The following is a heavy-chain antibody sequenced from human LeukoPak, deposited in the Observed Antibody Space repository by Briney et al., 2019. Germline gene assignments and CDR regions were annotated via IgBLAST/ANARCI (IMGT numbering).Heavy chain of an antibody. J-gene: IGHJ4*02. CDR2: MDEYGSDI. CDR1: GFTFTKFW. CDR3: ARPRGCGSARCNNFDY. V-gene: IGHV3-7*01. Sequence: GESLRLSCEASGFTFTKFWMSWVRQAPGKGLEWVAIMDEYGSDIFYVESVKGRFIISRANARNSLYLQMNNLRAEDTAVYYCARPRGCGSARCNNFDYWGQGTLVTVSS. D-gene: IGHD2-2*01.